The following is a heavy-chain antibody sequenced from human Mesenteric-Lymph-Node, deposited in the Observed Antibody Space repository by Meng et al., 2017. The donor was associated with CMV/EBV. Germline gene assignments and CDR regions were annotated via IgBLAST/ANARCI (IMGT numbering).Heavy chain of an antibody. V-gene: IGHV2-5*02. CDR1: FSLSTSGVG. J-gene: IGHJ4*02. D-gene: IGHD3-16*01. CDR3: AHRPSRWGEIYYFDY. Sequence: FSLSTSGVGVGLIRQPPGKALEWLALIYWDDDKRYSPSLKSRLTITKDTSKNQVVLTMTNMDPVDTATYYCAHRPSRWGEIYYFDYWGQGTLVTVSS. CDR2: IYWDDDK.